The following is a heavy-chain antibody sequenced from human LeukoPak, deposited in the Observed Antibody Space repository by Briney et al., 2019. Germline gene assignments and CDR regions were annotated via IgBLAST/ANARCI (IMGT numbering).Heavy chain of an antibody. D-gene: IGHD6-13*01. CDR3: ARVKGGIAAAGNYFDY. V-gene: IGHV3-30-3*01. Sequence: GGSLRLSCAASGFTFSSYAMHWVRQGPGKGLEWVALVSYDGGSKYYADSVKGRITISRDNSKNTLHLQMNSLRTEDTAVYYCARVKGGIAAAGNYFDYWGQGTLVTVSS. CDR2: VSYDGGSK. J-gene: IGHJ4*02. CDR1: GFTFSSYA.